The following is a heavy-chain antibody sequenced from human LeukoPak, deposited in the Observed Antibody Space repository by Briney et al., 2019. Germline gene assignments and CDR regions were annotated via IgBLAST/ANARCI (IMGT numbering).Heavy chain of an antibody. CDR3: AKDHITMIVVARQGVDY. CDR2: INSDGSST. V-gene: IGHV3-74*01. J-gene: IGHJ4*02. Sequence: GGSLRLSCAASGFTFSSYWMHWVRHAPGKGLVWVSCINSDGSSTSYADSVKGRFTISRDNSKNTLYLQMNSLRAEDTAVYYCAKDHITMIVVARQGVDYWGQGTLVTVSS. D-gene: IGHD3-22*01. CDR1: GFTFSSYW.